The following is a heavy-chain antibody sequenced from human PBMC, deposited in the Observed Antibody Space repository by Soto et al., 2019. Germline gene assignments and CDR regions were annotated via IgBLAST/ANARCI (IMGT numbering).Heavy chain of an antibody. Sequence: QMQLVQSGAEVKKPGSSVKVSCKVSGGPFSDYAVSWVRQAPGQGLEWMGGIIPMFGTANYAQKFQGRVTITADESTTTAYMELSSLRSEDTAVYYCARDLDYYGSGNYYNRIDYWGQGTLVTVSS. J-gene: IGHJ4*02. CDR3: ARDLDYYGSGNYYNRIDY. CDR1: GGPFSDYA. V-gene: IGHV1-69*01. CDR2: IIPMFGTA. D-gene: IGHD3-10*01.